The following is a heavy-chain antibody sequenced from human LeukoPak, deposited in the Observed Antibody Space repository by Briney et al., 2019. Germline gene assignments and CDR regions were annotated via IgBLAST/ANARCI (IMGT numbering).Heavy chain of an antibody. CDR2: IKSKTDGGPT. V-gene: IGHV3-15*01. D-gene: IGHD2-15*01. J-gene: IGHJ6*02. CDR3: TTDPGRLGYCSGGSCYYYYGMDV. Sequence: KPGGSLRLSCAASGFTFSNAWMSWVRQAPGKGLEWVGRIKSKTDGGPTDYAAPGKDRFTITRDDSKNTLYLQMNSLKTEDTAVYYCTTDPGRLGYCSGGSCYYYYGMDVWGQGTTVTVSS. CDR1: GFTFSNAW.